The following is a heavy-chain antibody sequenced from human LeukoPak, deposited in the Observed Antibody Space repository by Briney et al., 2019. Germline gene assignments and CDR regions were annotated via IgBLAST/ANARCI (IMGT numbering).Heavy chain of an antibody. J-gene: IGHJ4*02. D-gene: IGHD4-17*01. V-gene: IGHV3-48*03. CDR1: GFTFSNYE. Sequence: GGSLRLSCVVSGFTFSNYEMNWVRQAPGKGLEWVSYISSSGNSIYYVDSVKGRFTISRDNAKNSLYLQMNSLRAEDTAVYYCARGVTVTTDFWGQGTLVTVSS. CDR2: ISSSGNSI. CDR3: ARGVTVTTDF.